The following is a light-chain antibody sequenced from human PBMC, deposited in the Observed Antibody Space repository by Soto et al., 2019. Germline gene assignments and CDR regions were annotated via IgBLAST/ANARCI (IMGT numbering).Light chain of an antibody. CDR1: QTIDNSF. V-gene: IGKV3-20*01. Sequence: EFVLPQSPGTLSLSPGERATLSCRASQTIDNSFLAWYQQKPGQAPRFLIYVASTRATGIPARFSASGSGTAFTLSIISVEHADFAVYYCQQYGTSPWTFGQGTKVDIK. CDR2: VAS. CDR3: QQYGTSPWT. J-gene: IGKJ1*01.